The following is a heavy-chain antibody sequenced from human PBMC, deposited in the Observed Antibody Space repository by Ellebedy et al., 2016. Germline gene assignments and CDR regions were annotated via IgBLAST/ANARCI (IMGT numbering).Heavy chain of an antibody. D-gene: IGHD2-2*01. Sequence: GGSLRLXCAASEFSFSSYAMRWACQAQGKGMEGVSVMSGDGATTYYADSVKGRFTISRDNSQNTLFLQMNSLRAEDTAVYYCARGSQILQRLYLFDYWGQGTLITVPS. CDR3: ARGSQILQRLYLFDY. V-gene: IGHV3-23*01. J-gene: IGHJ4*02. CDR2: MSGDGATT. CDR1: EFSFSSYA.